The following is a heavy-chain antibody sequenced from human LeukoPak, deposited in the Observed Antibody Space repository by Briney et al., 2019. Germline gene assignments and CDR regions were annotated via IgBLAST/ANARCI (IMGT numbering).Heavy chain of an antibody. CDR2: ISSSSSYI. V-gene: IGHV3-21*01. CDR1: GFTFSNYA. D-gene: IGHD6-13*01. J-gene: IGHJ4*02. Sequence: GALRLSCAASGFTFSNYAMHWVRQAPGKGLEWVSSISSSSSYIYYADSMKGRFTISRDNAKNSLYLQMNSLRAEDTAVYYCARDVIAAAGTGLFDYWGQGTLVTVSS. CDR3: ARDVIAAAGTGLFDY.